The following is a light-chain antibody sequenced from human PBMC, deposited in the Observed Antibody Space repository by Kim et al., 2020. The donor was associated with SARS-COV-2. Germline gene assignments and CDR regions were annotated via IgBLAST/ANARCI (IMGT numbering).Light chain of an antibody. CDR1: SSNIGINS. CDR3: AAWDDTLKSFV. Sequence: GQTVISSCSGSSSNIGINSVSWFQQFPGTAPKLLIYSNNQRPSGVPARFSGGKSGTSASLATSGLQSEDEADYYCAAWDDTLKSFVFGTGTKVTVL. CDR2: SNN. J-gene: IGLJ1*01. V-gene: IGLV1-44*01.